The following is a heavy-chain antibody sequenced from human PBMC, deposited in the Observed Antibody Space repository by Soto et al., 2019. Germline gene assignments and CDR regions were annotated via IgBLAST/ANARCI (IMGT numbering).Heavy chain of an antibody. CDR2: ISGSGGST. J-gene: IGHJ4*02. Sequence: GGSLRLSCAASGFTFSSYAMSWVRQDPGKGLEWVSAISGSGGSTYYADSVKGRFTISRDNSKNTLYLQMNSLRAEDTAVYYCAKGSLVLRFLEWLLPHVDYWGQGTLVTVSS. V-gene: IGHV3-23*01. D-gene: IGHD3-3*01. CDR1: GFTFSSYA. CDR3: AKGSLVLRFLEWLLPHVDY.